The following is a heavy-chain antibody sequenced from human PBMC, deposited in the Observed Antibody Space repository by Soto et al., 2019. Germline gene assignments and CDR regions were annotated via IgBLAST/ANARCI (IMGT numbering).Heavy chain of an antibody. CDR2: IIPILGIA. Sequence: QVQLVQSGAEVKKPGSSVKVSCKASGGTFSSYTISWVRQAPGQGLEWMGRIIPILGIANYAQKFQGRVTITADKSTSTAYMELSSLRSEDTAVYYCAIVDSYGVYYYYYGMDVWGQGTTVTVSS. D-gene: IGHD5-18*01. CDR1: GGTFSSYT. V-gene: IGHV1-69*02. CDR3: AIVDSYGVYYYYYGMDV. J-gene: IGHJ6*02.